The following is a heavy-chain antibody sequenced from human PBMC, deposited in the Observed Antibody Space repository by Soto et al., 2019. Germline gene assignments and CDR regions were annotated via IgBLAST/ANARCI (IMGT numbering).Heavy chain of an antibody. Sequence: QVQLVQSGAEVKTPGASVRVSCKASGYTFTDYYMHWVRRAPGQGLEWMGWINDNSGATRYSQRFQGRVTLTRDTSISTAYMELSSLRSDDTAVYYCARDSAAGAGLSFDAWGQGTLVTVSS. CDR1: GYTFTDYY. CDR2: INDNSGAT. D-gene: IGHD6-13*01. J-gene: IGHJ4*02. V-gene: IGHV1-2*02. CDR3: ARDSAAGAGLSFDA.